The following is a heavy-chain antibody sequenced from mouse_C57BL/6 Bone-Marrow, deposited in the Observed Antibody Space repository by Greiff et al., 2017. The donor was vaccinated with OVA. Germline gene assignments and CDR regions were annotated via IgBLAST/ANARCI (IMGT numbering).Heavy chain of an antibody. CDR3: ARHWGFYAMDY. V-gene: IGHV5-15*04. Sequence: EVMLVESGGGLVQPVGSLKLSCAASGFTFSDYGMAWVRQAPRKGPEWVAFISNLAYSIYYADTVTGRFTISRENAKNTLYLEMSSLRSEDTAMYYCARHWGFYAMDYWGQGTSVTVSS. CDR2: ISNLAYSI. J-gene: IGHJ4*01. CDR1: GFTFSDYG.